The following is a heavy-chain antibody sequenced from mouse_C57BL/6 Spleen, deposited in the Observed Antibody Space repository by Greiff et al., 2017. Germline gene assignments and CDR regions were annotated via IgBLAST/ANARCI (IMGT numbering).Heavy chain of an antibody. J-gene: IGHJ1*03. CDR2: IWSGGST. CDR1: GFSFTSYG. CDR3: ASELGWYFDV. V-gene: IGHV2-2*01. Sequence: QVQLKESGPGLVQPSQSLSITCTVSGFSFTSYGVHWVRQSPGKGLEWLGVIWSGGSTDYNAAFISRLSISKDNSKSQVFFKMNSLQADDTAIYYCASELGWYFDVWGTGTTVTVSS.